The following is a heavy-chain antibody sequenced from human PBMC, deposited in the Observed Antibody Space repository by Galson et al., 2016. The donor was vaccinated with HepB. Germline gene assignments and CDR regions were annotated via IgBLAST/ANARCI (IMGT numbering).Heavy chain of an antibody. CDR3: ARDRASWDGQHTGSFDY. V-gene: IGHV6-1*01. D-gene: IGHD2-21*01. CDR2: TYYRSKWYY. J-gene: IGHJ4*02. Sequence: CAISGDSVSSIDAAWNWIRQSPLRGLEWLGRTYYRSKWYYDYAVSVKSRMTINPDTSKNQLSLQLNSVTPEDTAVYYCARDRASWDGQHTGSFDYWGQGTLVTVSS. CDR1: GDSVSSIDAA.